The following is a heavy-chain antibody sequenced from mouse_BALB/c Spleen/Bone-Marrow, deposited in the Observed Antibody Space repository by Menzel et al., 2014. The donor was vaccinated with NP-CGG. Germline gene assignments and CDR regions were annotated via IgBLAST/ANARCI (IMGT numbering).Heavy chain of an antibody. CDR3: ARGRPFDV. J-gene: IGHJ1*01. V-gene: IGHV1-18*01. CDR1: GYTFTDYT. CDR2: VNPNIGGA. Sequence: EVQRVESGPELVKPGASVMISCKTSGYTFTDYTIHWVTQSLGKSLEWIGNVNPNIGGANYNQKFKGKVTLTLDKSSRTAYMELRGLAFEDTADYYCARGRPFDVWGAGTTVTVSS.